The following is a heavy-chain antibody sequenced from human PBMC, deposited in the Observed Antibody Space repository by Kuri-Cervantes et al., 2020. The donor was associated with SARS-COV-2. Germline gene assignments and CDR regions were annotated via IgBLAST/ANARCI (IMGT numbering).Heavy chain of an antibody. CDR3: ATASISVIVIYAFYF. Sequence: ASVKVSCKVSGHTLTELPMHLVRQAPGKGLEWMGSFDPQSDEKIYAQKFEGRVTMIEDTSTDTAYLELSSLRSEDTAVYYCATASISVIVIYAFYFWGQGTLVTVSS. CDR1: GHTLTELP. CDR2: FDPQSDEK. D-gene: IGHD3-22*01. J-gene: IGHJ3*01. V-gene: IGHV1-24*01.